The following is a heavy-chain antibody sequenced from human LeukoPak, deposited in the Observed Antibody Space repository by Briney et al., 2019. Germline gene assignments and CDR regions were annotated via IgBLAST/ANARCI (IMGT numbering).Heavy chain of an antibody. V-gene: IGHV3-48*01. CDR3: ARVAYWYYGSGRDRGFDY. Sequence: GGSLRLSCAASGFTFSSYSMNWVRQAPGKGLGWVSYISSSSSTIYYADSVKGRFTISRDNAKNSLYQQMNSLRAEDTAVYYCARVAYWYYGSGRDRGFDYWGQGTLVTVSS. CDR2: ISSSSSTI. J-gene: IGHJ4*02. D-gene: IGHD3-10*01. CDR1: GFTFSSYS.